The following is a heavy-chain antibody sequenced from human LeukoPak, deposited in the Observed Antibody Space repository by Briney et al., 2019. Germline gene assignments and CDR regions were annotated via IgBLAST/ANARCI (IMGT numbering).Heavy chain of an antibody. D-gene: IGHD2-2*01. CDR3: ARVGLDCSSTSCYLNWFDP. V-gene: IGHV4-30-4*08. Sequence: SSETLSLTCTVSGGSISSGDYYWSWIRQPPGKGLEWIGHIYYSGSTYYNPSLKSRVTISVDTSKNQFSLKLSSVTAADTAVYYCARVGLDCSSTSCYLNWFDPWGQGTLVTVSS. J-gene: IGHJ5*02. CDR2: IYYSGST. CDR1: GGSISSGDYY.